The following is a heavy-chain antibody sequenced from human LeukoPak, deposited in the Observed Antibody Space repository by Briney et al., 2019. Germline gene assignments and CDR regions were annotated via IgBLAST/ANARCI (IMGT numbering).Heavy chain of an antibody. D-gene: IGHD6-19*01. CDR2: IYYSGST. J-gene: IGHJ6*02. Sequence: SETLSLTCTVSGGFISSYYWSWIRQPPGKGLEWIGYIYYSGSTNYNPSLKSRVTISVDTSKNQFSLKLSSVTAADTAVYYCAGSIAVAVGFFYYGMDVWGQGTTVTVSS. CDR1: GGFISSYY. CDR3: AGSIAVAVGFFYYGMDV. V-gene: IGHV4-59*08.